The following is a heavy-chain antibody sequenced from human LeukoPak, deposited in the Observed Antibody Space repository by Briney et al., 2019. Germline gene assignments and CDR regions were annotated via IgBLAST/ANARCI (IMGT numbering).Heavy chain of an antibody. CDR2: MNPNSGNT. CDR1: GYTFTSYD. J-gene: IGHJ3*02. V-gene: IGHV1-8*03. CDR3: ASPAAEYYYDSSDAFDI. D-gene: IGHD3-22*01. Sequence: GASVKVSCKASGYTFTSYDINWVRQATGQGLEWMGWMNPNSGNTGYAQKFQGRVTITRNTSISTAYMELSSLRSEDTAVYYCASPAAEYYYDSSDAFDIWGKGTMVTVSS.